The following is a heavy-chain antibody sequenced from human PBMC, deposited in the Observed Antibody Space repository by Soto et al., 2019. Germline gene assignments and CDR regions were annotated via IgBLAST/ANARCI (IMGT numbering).Heavy chain of an antibody. D-gene: IGHD2-15*01. CDR1: GYTFISYG. J-gene: IGHJ4*02. CDR3: ARGGYCSGGGCYLPDY. Sequence: QVQLVQSGAEVKKPGASVKVSCEASGYTFISYGITWVRQAPGQGLEWMGWISAYNGNTNYAQKFQGRVTMTTDTSANTAYMGVRSLRSDDTAAYYCARGGYCSGGGCYLPDYWGQGTLVTVSS. CDR2: ISAYNGNT. V-gene: IGHV1-18*01.